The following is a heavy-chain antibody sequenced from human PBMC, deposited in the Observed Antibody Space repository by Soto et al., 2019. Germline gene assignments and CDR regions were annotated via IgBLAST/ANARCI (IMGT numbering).Heavy chain of an antibody. CDR3: ASGSEGVVKYYFDY. J-gene: IGHJ4*02. CDR1: GGTFSSYA. CDR2: IIPIFGTA. Sequence: QVQLVQSGAEVKKPGSSVKVSCKAYGGTFSSYAISWVRQAPGQGLEWMGGIIPIFGTANYAQKFQGRVTITADESTSTAYMELSSLRSEDTAVYYCASGSEGVVKYYFDYWGQGTLVTVSS. V-gene: IGHV1-69*01. D-gene: IGHD3-22*01.